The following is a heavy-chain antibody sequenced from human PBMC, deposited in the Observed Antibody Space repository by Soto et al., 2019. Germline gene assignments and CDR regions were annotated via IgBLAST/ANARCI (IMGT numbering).Heavy chain of an antibody. CDR2: IIPIFGTA. Sequence: QVQLVQSGAEVKKPGSSVKVSCKASGGTFSSYVISWVRQAPGQGLEWMGGIIPIFGTANYAQKFQGRVTITADESASTAYTELSSLRSEDTAVYYCASILEDSSGYPPYWGQGTLVTVSS. CDR3: ASILEDSSGYPPY. D-gene: IGHD3-22*01. V-gene: IGHV1-69*12. J-gene: IGHJ4*02. CDR1: GGTFSSYV.